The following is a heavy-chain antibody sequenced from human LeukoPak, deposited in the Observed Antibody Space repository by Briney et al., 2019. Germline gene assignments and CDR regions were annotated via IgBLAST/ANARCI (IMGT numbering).Heavy chain of an antibody. CDR1: GYSFTSYW. D-gene: IGHD6-13*01. CDR3: AKYEAPGVYSSSWYADY. Sequence: GESLKISCKGSGYSFTSYWIGWVRQMPGKGLEWMGIIYPGDSDTRYSPSFQGQVTISADKSISTAYLQWSSLKASDTAMYYCAKYEAPGVYSSSWYADYWGQGTLVTVSS. CDR2: IYPGDSDT. V-gene: IGHV5-51*01. J-gene: IGHJ4*02.